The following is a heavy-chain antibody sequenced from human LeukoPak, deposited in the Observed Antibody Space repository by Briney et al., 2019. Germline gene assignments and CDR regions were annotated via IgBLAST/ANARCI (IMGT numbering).Heavy chain of an antibody. V-gene: IGHV1-18*01. CDR3: ARDGTSTDDF. D-gene: IGHD1-26*01. Sequence: ASVKVSCKTSGYTFTNFGISWVRQAPGQGLECMGWISGNNDHTNYAQKFQGRVTMTTDTSTTTAYMELTSLTSDDTAVYYCARDGTSTDDFWGQGTLVTVSS. CDR1: GYTFTNFG. CDR2: ISGNNDHT. J-gene: IGHJ4*02.